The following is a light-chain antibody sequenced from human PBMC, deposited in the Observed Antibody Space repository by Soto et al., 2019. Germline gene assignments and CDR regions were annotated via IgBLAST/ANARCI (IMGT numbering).Light chain of an antibody. Sequence: QSALTQPCSVSGSPGQSVTISCTGTSSDVGGYNYVSWYQQHPGKAPKLMIYDVTKRPSGVPDRFSGSKSGNTASLTISGLQAEDEADYFSCSYARSSTFVVFGGGTQLTVL. J-gene: IGLJ7*01. CDR1: SSDVGGYNY. V-gene: IGLV2-11*01. CDR3: CSYARSSTFVV. CDR2: DVT.